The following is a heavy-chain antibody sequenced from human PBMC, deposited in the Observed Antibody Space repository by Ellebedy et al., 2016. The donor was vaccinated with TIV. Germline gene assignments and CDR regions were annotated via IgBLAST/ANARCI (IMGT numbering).Heavy chain of an antibody. V-gene: IGHV4-59*01. J-gene: IGHJ3*02. CDR2: IYYSGST. D-gene: IGHD6-19*01. CDR1: GGSISSYY. CDR3: ARVGGYSSGWYFWDI. Sequence: MPSETLSLTCTVSGGSISSYYWSWIRQPPGKGLEWIGYIYYSGSTNYNPSLKSRVTISVDTSKNQFSLKLSSVTAADTAVYYCARVGGYSSGWYFWDIWGQGTMVTVSS.